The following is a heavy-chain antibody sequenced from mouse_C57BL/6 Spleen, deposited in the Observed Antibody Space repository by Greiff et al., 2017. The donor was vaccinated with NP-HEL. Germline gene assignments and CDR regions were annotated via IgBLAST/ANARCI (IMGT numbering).Heavy chain of an antibody. D-gene: IGHD1-1*01. CDR3: TTAITTVVDYYAMDY. Sequence: PLQQSGAELVRPGASVKLSCTASGFNIKDDYMHWVKQRPEQGLEWIGWIDPENGDTEYASKFQGKATITADTSSNTAYLQLSSLTSEDTAVYYCTTAITTVVDYYAMDYWGQGTSVTVSS. CDR1: GFNIKDDY. CDR2: IDPENGDT. V-gene: IGHV14-4*01. J-gene: IGHJ4*01.